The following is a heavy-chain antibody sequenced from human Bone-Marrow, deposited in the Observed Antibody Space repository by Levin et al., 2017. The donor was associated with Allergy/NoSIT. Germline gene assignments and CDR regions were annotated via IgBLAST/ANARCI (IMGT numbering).Heavy chain of an antibody. J-gene: IGHJ6*02. D-gene: IGHD2/OR15-2a*01. CDR1: GGSFTTNT. CDR3: ARGSMASSYYNLNV. Sequence: SVKVSCKASGGSFTTNTIAWVRQAPGQGLEWMAGIIPVFGSPDYAQKFQGRVTITADRSGNAAYLELTNLRSDDTAVYFCARGSMASSYYNLNVWGQGTTVTVSS. CDR2: IIPVFGSP. V-gene: IGHV1-69*06.